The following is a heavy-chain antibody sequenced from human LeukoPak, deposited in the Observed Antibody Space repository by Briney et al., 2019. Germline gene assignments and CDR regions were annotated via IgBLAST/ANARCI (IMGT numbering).Heavy chain of an antibody. J-gene: IGHJ4*02. Sequence: SETLSLTCAVYGGSFSGYYWSWIRQPPGKGLEWIGEINHSGSTNYNPSLKSRVTISVDTSKNQFSLKLSSVTAADTAVYYCAGEAYCGGDCYAPIDYWGQGTLVTVSS. CDR3: AGEAYCGGDCYAPIDY. V-gene: IGHV4-34*01. CDR1: GGSFSGYY. CDR2: INHSGST. D-gene: IGHD2-21*02.